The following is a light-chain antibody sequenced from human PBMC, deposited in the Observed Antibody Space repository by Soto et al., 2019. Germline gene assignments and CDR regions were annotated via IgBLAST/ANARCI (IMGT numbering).Light chain of an antibody. CDR1: QSINNN. CDR3: QEYNNWPLLT. V-gene: IGKV3-15*01. Sequence: EIVMAQSPATLSLSPGERATLSCRASQSINNNLAWYQQKPGQAPRLLIYAASTRATGTPARFSGSGSGTEFTLTISSLQSEDFAIYYCQEYNNWPLLTFGGGTKVEIK. J-gene: IGKJ4*01. CDR2: AAS.